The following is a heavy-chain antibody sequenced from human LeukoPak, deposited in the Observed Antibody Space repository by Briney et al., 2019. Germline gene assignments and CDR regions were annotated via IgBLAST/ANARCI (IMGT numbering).Heavy chain of an antibody. CDR1: GYTFTSYY. J-gene: IGHJ6*02. Sequence: ASVKVSCKASGYTFTSYYMHWVRQAPGQGLEWMGIINPSGGSTNYAQKFQGRVTITTDESTSTACMELSSLRSEDTAVYYCARVREQQVYYYYGMDVWGQGTTVTVSS. CDR3: ARVREQQVYYYYGMDV. V-gene: IGHV1-46*01. D-gene: IGHD6-13*01. CDR2: INPSGGST.